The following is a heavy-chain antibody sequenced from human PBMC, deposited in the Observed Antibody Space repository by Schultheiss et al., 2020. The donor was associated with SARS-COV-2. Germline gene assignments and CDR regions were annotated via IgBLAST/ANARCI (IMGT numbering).Heavy chain of an antibody. CDR2: IYYSGST. Sequence: SETLSLTCTVSGGSISSGGYYWSWIRQHPGKGLEWIGYIYYSGSTNYNPSLKSRVTISVDTSKNQFSLKLSSVTAADMAVYFCARVNGDYLDYWGQGALVTVSS. CDR1: GGSISSGGYY. D-gene: IGHD4-17*01. J-gene: IGHJ4*02. CDR3: ARVNGDYLDY. V-gene: IGHV4-61*08.